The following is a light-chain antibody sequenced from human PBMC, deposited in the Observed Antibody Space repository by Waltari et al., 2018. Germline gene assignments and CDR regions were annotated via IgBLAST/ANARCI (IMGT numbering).Light chain of an antibody. Sequence: EIVLTQSPGTLSLSTGERATLSCRAIQSVSSSYLAWYQQKPGQAPRLLIYGASSRATGIPDRFSGSGSGTDFTLTISRLEPEDFAVYYCQQYGSSPRTFGQGTKVEIK. CDR1: QSVSSSY. V-gene: IGKV3-20*01. CDR2: GAS. CDR3: QQYGSSPRT. J-gene: IGKJ1*01.